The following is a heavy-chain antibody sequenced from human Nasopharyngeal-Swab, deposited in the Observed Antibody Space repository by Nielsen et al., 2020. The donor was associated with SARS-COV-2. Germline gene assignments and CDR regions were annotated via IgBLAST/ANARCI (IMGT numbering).Heavy chain of an antibody. Sequence: WVRQAPGQGLEWMGIINPNGGSTSYAQKFQGRVTMTRDTSTSTVYMELSSLRSEDTAVYYCARGYCGGGSCYLGVDYWGQGTLVTVSS. V-gene: IGHV1-46*01. D-gene: IGHD2-15*01. J-gene: IGHJ4*02. CDR2: INPNGGST. CDR3: ARGYCGGGSCYLGVDY.